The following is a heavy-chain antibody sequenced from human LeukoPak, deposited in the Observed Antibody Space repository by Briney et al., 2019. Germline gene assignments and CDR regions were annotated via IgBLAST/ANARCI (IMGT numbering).Heavy chain of an antibody. CDR3: ARGLRGRLD. CDR2: IYYSGST. Sequence: SETLSLTCTVSGGSISSSGYYWGWIRQPPGKGLEWIGSIYYSGSTFYNPSLKSRVTISVDTSKNQFSLKLSSVTAADTAVYYCARGLRGRLDWGQGTLVTVSS. CDR1: GGSISSSGYY. V-gene: IGHV4-39*01. D-gene: IGHD1-26*01. J-gene: IGHJ4*02.